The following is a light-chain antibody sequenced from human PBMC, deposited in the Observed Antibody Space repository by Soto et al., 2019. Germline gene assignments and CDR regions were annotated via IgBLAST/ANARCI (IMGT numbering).Light chain of an antibody. CDR3: QEYIQWPPGM. CDR1: QFVSTR. V-gene: IGKV3-15*01. CDR2: DTS. J-gene: IGKJ1*01. Sequence: DIVVTQSPATLSASPGERVTLSCRASQFVSTRLAWYQQRPGQVPRLLIYDTSTMAPGISARFSGSGSGTEFPLTISSLQSEDFAVYYCQEYIQWPPGMFGPGTTVDIK.